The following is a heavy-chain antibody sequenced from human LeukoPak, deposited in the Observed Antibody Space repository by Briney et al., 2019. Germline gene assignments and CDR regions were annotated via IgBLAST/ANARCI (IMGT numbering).Heavy chain of an antibody. CDR3: ARDSDLRFDP. Sequence: SETLSLTCTVSGGSISSGGYYWSWIRQPPGKGLEWIGYIYYSGSTNYSPSLKSRVTISVDTSKNQFSLKLSSVTAADTAVYYCARDSDLRFDPWGQGTLVTVSS. CDR2: IYYSGST. J-gene: IGHJ5*02. V-gene: IGHV4-61*08. CDR1: GGSISSGGYY.